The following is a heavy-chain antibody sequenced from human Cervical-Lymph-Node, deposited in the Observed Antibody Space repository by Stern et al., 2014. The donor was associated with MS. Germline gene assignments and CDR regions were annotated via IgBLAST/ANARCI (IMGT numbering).Heavy chain of an antibody. CDR2: INYNGGST. V-gene: IGHV3-20*01. CDR3: ARAFCTGGVCYSFPFYGMDV. Sequence: EVQLVESGGGVVRPGGSLRLSCAASGFLFDDYGMSWVRQVPGRGPERVSAINYNGGSTDYAASVKGRFTISRDNAKKSLYLRMNSLRVEDTAVYHCARAFCTGGVCYSFPFYGMDVWGQGTTVTVSS. J-gene: IGHJ6*02. D-gene: IGHD2-8*02. CDR1: GFLFDDYG.